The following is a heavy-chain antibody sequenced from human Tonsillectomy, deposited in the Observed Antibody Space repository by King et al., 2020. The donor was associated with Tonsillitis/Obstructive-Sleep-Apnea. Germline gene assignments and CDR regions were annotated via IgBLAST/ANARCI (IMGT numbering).Heavy chain of an antibody. CDR3: AGEYCSSTSCYLRGDAFDI. Sequence: QLQESGPGLVKPSGTLSLTCAVSGGSISSSNWWSWVRQPPGKGLEWIGEIYHSGSTNYNPSLKSRVTISVDKSKNQFSLKLSSVTAADTAVDYCAGEYCSSTSCYLRGDAFDIWGQGTMVTVSS. D-gene: IGHD2-2*01. V-gene: IGHV4-4*02. CDR2: IYHSGST. J-gene: IGHJ3*02. CDR1: GGSISSSNW.